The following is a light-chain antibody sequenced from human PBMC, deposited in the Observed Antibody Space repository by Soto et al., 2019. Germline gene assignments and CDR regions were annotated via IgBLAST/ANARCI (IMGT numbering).Light chain of an antibody. V-gene: IGLV2-11*01. J-gene: IGLJ1*01. CDR2: DVT. CDR3: CSYAGSSYV. Sequence: QSALTQPSSVSGSPGQSVTISCTGASTDVGGYNYVSWYQQHPGKAPKLIIYDVTKRPSGVPDRLSGSKSGNTASLTISGLQSEDEADYFCCSYAGSSYVFGTGTKVTVL. CDR1: STDVGGYNY.